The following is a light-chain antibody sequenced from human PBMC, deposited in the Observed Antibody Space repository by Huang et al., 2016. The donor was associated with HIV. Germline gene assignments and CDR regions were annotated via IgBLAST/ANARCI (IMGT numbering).Light chain of an antibody. V-gene: IGKV1-5*03. CDR3: QQYNSYPYT. Sequence: DIQMTQSPSTLSASVGDRVTITCRASQSINSWLAWYQQKPGKAPNLLIYKASSLQSGVPSSFSGSGSGTEFTLTIRSLQPDDFATYYCQQYNSYPYTFGQGTKLEIK. CDR1: QSINSW. J-gene: IGKJ2*01. CDR2: KAS.